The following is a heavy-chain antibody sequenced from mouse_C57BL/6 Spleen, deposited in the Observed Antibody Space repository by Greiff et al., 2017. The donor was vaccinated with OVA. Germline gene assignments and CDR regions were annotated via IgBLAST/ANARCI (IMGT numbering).Heavy chain of an antibody. CDR3: ARGDYYGSSYVPAMDY. Sequence: EVQLQQSGPELVKPGASVKMSCKASGYTFTDYNMHWVKQSHGKSLEWIGYINPNNGGTSYNQKFKGKATLTVNKSSSTAYMELRSLTSEDSAVYYCARGDYYGSSYVPAMDYWGQGTSVTVSS. CDR1: GYTFTDYN. J-gene: IGHJ4*01. CDR2: INPNNGGT. V-gene: IGHV1-22*01. D-gene: IGHD1-1*01.